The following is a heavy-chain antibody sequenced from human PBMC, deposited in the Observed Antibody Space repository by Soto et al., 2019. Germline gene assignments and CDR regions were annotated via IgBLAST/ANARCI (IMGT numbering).Heavy chain of an antibody. J-gene: IGHJ4*02. D-gene: IGHD3-22*01. V-gene: IGHV4-39*01. CDR1: GGSISSSSYS. Sequence: LETLSLTWTVSGGSISSSSYSWGWIRQPPGKGLEWIGSIYYSGSTYYNPSLKSRVTISVDTSKNQFSLKLSSVTAADTAVYYCARHARYYDSRGYHYYFDYWGQGTLVTVSS. CDR2: IYYSGST. CDR3: ARHARYYDSRGYHYYFDY.